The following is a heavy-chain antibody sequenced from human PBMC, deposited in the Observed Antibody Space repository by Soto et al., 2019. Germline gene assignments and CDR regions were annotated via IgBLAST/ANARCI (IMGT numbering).Heavy chain of an antibody. D-gene: IGHD4-17*01. CDR1: GGSFSGYY. Sequence: QVQLQQWGAGLLKPSETLSLTCAVYGGSFSGYYWSWIRQPPGKGLEWIGEINPTGSTSYTPSLNSGLTISVDTSKNYLSLKVTSATAADSAMYYCARGRDGGAAIWGQGTLVTVSS. CDR2: INPTGST. V-gene: IGHV4-34*01. J-gene: IGHJ4*02. CDR3: ARGRDGGAAI.